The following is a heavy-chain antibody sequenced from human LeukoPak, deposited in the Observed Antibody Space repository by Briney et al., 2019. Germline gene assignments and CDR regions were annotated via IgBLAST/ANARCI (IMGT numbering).Heavy chain of an antibody. J-gene: IGHJ3*02. V-gene: IGHV4-38-2*02. CDR3: ARSFSIAIITIVAFDI. D-gene: IGHD2-21*01. CDR1: GYSISSGYY. CDR2: IYHSGST. Sequence: SETLSLTCTVSGYSISSGYYWGWIRQPPGKGLEWIGSIYHSGSTYYNPSLKSRVTISVDTSKNQFSLKLSSVTAADTAVYYCARSFSIAIITIVAFDIWGQGTMVTVSS.